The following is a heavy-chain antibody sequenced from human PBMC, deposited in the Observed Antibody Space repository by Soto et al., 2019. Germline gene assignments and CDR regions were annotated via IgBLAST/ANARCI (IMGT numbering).Heavy chain of an antibody. CDR2: IYYSGST. D-gene: IGHD4-4*01. Sequence: PSETLSLTCTVSGGSISSGGYYWSWIRQHPGKGLEWIGYIYYSGSTYYNPSLKSRVTISVDTSKNQFSLKLSSVTAADTAVYYCAREGPTTVTTDNWFDPWGQGTLVTDSS. CDR3: AREGPTTVTTDNWFDP. V-gene: IGHV4-31*03. CDR1: GGSISSGGYY. J-gene: IGHJ5*02.